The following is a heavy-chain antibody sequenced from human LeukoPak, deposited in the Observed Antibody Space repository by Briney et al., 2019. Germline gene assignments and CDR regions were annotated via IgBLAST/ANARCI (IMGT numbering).Heavy chain of an antibody. V-gene: IGHV1-18*01. D-gene: IGHD3-9*01. J-gene: IGHJ4*02. CDR2: ISAYNGNT. CDR3: ARDGRIENGVFRYFDWKYYFDY. CDR1: GYTFTSYG. Sequence: ASVKVSCKASGYTFTSYGISWVRQAPGQGLEWMGWISAYNGNTNYAQKLQGRVTMTTDTSTSTAYMELRSLRSDDTAVYYCARDGRIENGVFRYFDWKYYFDYWGQGTLVTVSS.